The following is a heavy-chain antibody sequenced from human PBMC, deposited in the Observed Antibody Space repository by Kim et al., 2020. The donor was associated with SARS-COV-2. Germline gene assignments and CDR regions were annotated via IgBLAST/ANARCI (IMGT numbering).Heavy chain of an antibody. CDR1: GFTFSNYA. CDR3: ARDLSIVVLTVSDY. CDR2: ISYDGVNK. V-gene: IGHV3-30*04. D-gene: IGHD2-21*02. Sequence: GGSLRLSCAASGFTFSNYALHWVRQAPGKGLEWVAVISYDGVNKYYADSVKGRFTISRDNSRNTVYLEMNSLRAEDTAVYYCARDLSIVVLTVSDYWGQGTLVTVSP. J-gene: IGHJ4*02.